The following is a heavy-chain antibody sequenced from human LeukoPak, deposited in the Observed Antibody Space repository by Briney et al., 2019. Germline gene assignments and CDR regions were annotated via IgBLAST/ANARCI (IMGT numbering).Heavy chain of an antibody. CDR1: RFTFSSYG. D-gene: IGHD4-17*01. Sequence: GGSLRLSCTASRFTFSSYGMHWVRQASGKGPEYLADISFDGSNHYYADAVKGRFTISRDNSKNTLYLQMNSLRVEDTAVYYCAKTGRDVRRNYGDQRFDCWGQGTLVTVSS. CDR3: AKTGRDVRRNYGDQRFDC. V-gene: IGHV3-30*18. CDR2: ISFDGSNH. J-gene: IGHJ4*02.